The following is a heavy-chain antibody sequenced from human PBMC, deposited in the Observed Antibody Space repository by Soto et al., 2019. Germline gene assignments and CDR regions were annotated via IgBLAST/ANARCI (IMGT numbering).Heavy chain of an antibody. CDR3: AREIRGAATPTFDY. CDR2: IYYSGST. D-gene: IGHD2-15*01. J-gene: IGHJ4*02. V-gene: IGHV4-61*01. CDR1: GGSVSSGSYY. Sequence: SETLSLTCTVSGGSVSSGSYYWSWIRQPPGKGLEWIGYIYYSGSTNYNPSLKSRVTISVDTSKNQFSLKLSSVTAADTAMYYSAREIRGAATPTFDYWGQGTLVTVSS.